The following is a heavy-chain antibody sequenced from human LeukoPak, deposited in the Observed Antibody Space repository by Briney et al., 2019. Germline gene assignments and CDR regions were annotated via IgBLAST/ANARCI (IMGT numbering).Heavy chain of an antibody. CDR3: AXXPMVRGVIITSWFDP. V-gene: IGHV4-4*07. CDR2: IYTSGST. Sequence: SETLSLTCTVSGGSISSYYWSWIRQPAGKGLEWIGRIYTSGSTNYNPSLKSRVTMSVDTSKNQFSLKLSSVTAADTAVYYCAXXPMVRGVIITSWFDPWGQGTLVTVSS. CDR1: GGSISSYY. J-gene: IGHJ5*02. D-gene: IGHD3-10*01.